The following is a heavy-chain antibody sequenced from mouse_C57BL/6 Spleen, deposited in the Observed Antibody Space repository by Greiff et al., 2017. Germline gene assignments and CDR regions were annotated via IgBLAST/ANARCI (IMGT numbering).Heavy chain of an antibody. CDR2: INPSSGYT. Sequence: QVQLQQSGAELARPGASVKMSCKASGYTFTSYTMHWVKQRPGQGLEWIGYINPSSGYTKYNQKFKDKATLTADKSSSTAYMQLSSLTSEDSAVYYWARSIHGSSIAMGDWGQGTSVTVAS. J-gene: IGHJ4*01. D-gene: IGHD1-1*01. V-gene: IGHV1-4*01. CDR3: ARSIHGSSIAMGD. CDR1: GYTFTSYT.